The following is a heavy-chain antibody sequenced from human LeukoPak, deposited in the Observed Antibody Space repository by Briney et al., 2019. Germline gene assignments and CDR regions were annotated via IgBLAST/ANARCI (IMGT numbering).Heavy chain of an antibody. V-gene: IGHV3-30*02. CDR1: GFTFSSYG. CDR2: IRYDGSNK. CDR3: AKDPTTYYYYYMDV. D-gene: IGHD1-1*01. Sequence: GGSLRLSCAASGFTFSSYGMHWVRQAPGKGLEWVAFIRYDGSNKYYADSVKGRFTISRDNSKNTLYLQMNSLRAEDTAVYYCAKDPTTYYYYYMDVWGKGTTVTVPS. J-gene: IGHJ6*03.